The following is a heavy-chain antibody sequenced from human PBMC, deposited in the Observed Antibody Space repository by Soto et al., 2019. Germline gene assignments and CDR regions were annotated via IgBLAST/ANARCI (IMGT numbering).Heavy chain of an antibody. D-gene: IGHD2-15*01. CDR3: ARVVVVAANVHYFEY. Sequence: SETLSLTCTFSVVSISSSSYYCGWIGQPPWKGLEWIGSIYYSGSTYYNPSLKSRVTISVDTSKNQFSLKLSSVTAADTAVYYCARVVVVAANVHYFEYWGQGTLVTVSS. CDR2: IYYSGST. V-gene: IGHV4-39*01. J-gene: IGHJ4*02. CDR1: VVSISSSSYY.